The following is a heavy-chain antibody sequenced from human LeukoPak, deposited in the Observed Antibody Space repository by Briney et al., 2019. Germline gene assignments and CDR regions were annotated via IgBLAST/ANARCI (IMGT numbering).Heavy chain of an antibody. D-gene: IGHD6-19*01. J-gene: IGHJ6*03. CDR2: ISAYNGNT. CDR1: GYTFTSYG. V-gene: IGHV1-18*01. CDR3: ARGASGWQDYYYYYMDV. Sequence: ASVKVSCKASGYTFTSYGISWVRQAPGQGLEWMGWISAYNGNTNYAQKLQDRVTMTTDTSTSTAYMELRSLRSDDTAVYYCARGASGWQDYYYYYMDVWGKGTTVTVSS.